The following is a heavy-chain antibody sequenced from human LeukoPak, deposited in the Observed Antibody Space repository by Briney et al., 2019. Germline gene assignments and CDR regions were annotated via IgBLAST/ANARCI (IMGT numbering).Heavy chain of an antibody. CDR1: GFTFSSYA. V-gene: IGHV3-23*01. J-gene: IGHJ4*02. CDR2: ISGSGGST. Sequence: TGGSLRLSCAASGFTFSSYAMSWVRQAPGKGLEWVSAISGSGGSTYYADSVKGRFTISRDNSKNTLYLQMNSLRAEDTAVCYCAKDSNYYGSGSNDYWGQGTLVTVSS. CDR3: AKDSNYYGSGSNDY. D-gene: IGHD3-10*01.